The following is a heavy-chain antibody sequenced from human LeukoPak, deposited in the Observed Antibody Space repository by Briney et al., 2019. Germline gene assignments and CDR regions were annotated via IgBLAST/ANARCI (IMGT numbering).Heavy chain of an antibody. D-gene: IGHD2-15*01. V-gene: IGHV3-30*02. J-gene: IGHJ6*03. CDR2: IQYDGSNK. CDR3: AKVVYCGDGSCYSGTDPTYYYYMDV. CDR1: GFTFSNYG. Sequence: KPGGSLRLSCAASGFTFSNYGMHWVRQAPGKGLEWVAFIQYDGSNKYYADSVKGRFTISRDNSKNTLYLQMNSLRAEDTAVYYCAKVVYCGDGSCYSGTDPTYYYYMDVWGKGTTVTISS.